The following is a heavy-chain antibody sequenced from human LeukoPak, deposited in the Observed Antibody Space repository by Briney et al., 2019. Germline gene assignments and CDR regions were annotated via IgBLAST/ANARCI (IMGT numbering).Heavy chain of an antibody. CDR2: VQYSGTT. V-gene: IGHV4-59*08. CDR3: ARSIGGSPLDY. CDR1: GXSIGDYY. D-gene: IGHD1-26*01. J-gene: IGHJ4*02. Sequence: SETLSLTCTVSGXSIGDYYWSWVRQPPGEGLEWIGFVQYSGTTKYNPSLKSRVSMSLDTSKNQFFLQLTSVTAADTAVYYCARSIGGSPLDYWGQGMLVTVSS.